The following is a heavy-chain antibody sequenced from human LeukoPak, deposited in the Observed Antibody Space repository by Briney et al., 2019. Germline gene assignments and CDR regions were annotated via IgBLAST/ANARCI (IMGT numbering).Heavy chain of an antibody. J-gene: IGHJ5*02. CDR2: INPNSGGT. CDR3: ARAAGGDYSWGFDP. V-gene: IGHV1-2*02. CDR1: GYTFTGYY. D-gene: IGHD2-21*02. Sequence: GASVKVSCKASGYTFTGYYMHWARQAPGQGLEWMGWINPNSGGTNYAQKFQGRVTMTRDTSISTAYMELSRLRSDDTAVYYCARAAGGDYSWGFDPWGQGTLVTVSS.